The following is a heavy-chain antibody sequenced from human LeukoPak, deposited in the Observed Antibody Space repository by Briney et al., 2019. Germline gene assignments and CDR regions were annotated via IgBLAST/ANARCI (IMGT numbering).Heavy chain of an antibody. J-gene: IGHJ4*02. V-gene: IGHV3-23*01. D-gene: IGHD6-6*01. CDR1: GFIVSGDF. CDR3: AKWKYSNSGIDDY. CDR2: ISGSGDNT. Sequence: EGSLRLSCAASGFIVSGDFMSWVRQAPGKGLEWVSVISGSGDNTYYADSVKGRFTISRDNSKNMLYLQMNSLRAEDTAVYYCAKWKYSNSGIDDYWGQGTLVTVSS.